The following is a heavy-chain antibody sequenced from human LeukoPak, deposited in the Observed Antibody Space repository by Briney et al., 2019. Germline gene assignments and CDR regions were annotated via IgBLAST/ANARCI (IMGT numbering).Heavy chain of an antibody. Sequence: GESLKISCKGSGYSFTSYWFSWVRQMPGKGLEWMVRIDPSDSYTNYSPSFQGHVTISADKSISTAYLQWSSLKASDTAMYYCARLGDIVANNAMDVWGKGTTVTVSS. CDR1: GYSFTSYW. J-gene: IGHJ6*04. D-gene: IGHD5-12*01. CDR2: IDPSDSYT. V-gene: IGHV5-10-1*01. CDR3: ARLGDIVANNAMDV.